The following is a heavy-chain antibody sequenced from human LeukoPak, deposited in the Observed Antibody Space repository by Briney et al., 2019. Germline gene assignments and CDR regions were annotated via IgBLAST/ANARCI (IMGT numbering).Heavy chain of an antibody. Sequence: AASVKVSCKASGYTFTSYAMNWVRQAPGQGLEWMGWINTNTGNPTYAQGFTGRFVFSLDTSVSMAYLKISSLKAEDTAVYYCARGRRYSSGWYRDYYYYYMDVWGKGTTVTVSS. V-gene: IGHV7-4-1*04. J-gene: IGHJ6*03. CDR2: INTNTGNP. CDR1: GYTFTSYA. CDR3: ARGRRYSSGWYRDYYYYYMDV. D-gene: IGHD6-19*01.